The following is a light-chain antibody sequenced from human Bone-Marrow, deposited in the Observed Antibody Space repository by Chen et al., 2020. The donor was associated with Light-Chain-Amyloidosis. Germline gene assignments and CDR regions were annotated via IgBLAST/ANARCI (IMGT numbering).Light chain of an antibody. V-gene: IGKV3-15*01. CDR2: DAS. CDR3: HQYNSWPPWT. CDR1: QTVGTN. Sequence: EIVMTQFPATLSVSPGGGATLSCRASQTVGTNLAWYQQKPGQAPRLLIFDASTRATGVPARFSGSASGTEFTLTISNLQSEDIAVYYCHQYNSWPPWTFGQGTKVDIK. J-gene: IGKJ1*01.